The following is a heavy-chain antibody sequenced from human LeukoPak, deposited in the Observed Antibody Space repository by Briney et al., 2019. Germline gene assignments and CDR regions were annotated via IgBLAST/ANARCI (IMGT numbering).Heavy chain of an antibody. CDR2: IYHSGST. J-gene: IGHJ5*02. D-gene: IGHD6-6*01. Sequence: SETLSLTCTVSGYSISSGYYWGWIRQPPGKGLEWIGSIYHSGSTYYNPSLKSRVTISVDTSKNQFSLKLSSVTAADTAVYYCARHGSYWFDPWGQGTLVTVSS. CDR3: ARHGSYWFDP. V-gene: IGHV4-38-2*02. CDR1: GYSISSGYY.